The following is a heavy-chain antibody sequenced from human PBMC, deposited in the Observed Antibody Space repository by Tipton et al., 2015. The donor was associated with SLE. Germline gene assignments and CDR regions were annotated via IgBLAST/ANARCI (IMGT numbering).Heavy chain of an antibody. V-gene: IGHV1-2*06. CDR2: INPNSGGT. J-gene: IGHJ1*01. CDR1: GYTFTGYY. Sequence: QVQLVQSGAEVKKPGASVKVSCKASGYTFTGYYMHWVRQAPGQGLEWMGRINPNSGGTNYAQKFQGRVTMTRDTSISTAYMELSRLRSDDTAVYYCVHIGIPAAGTGYFQHWGQGTLVTVSS. CDR3: VHIGIPAAGTGYFQH. D-gene: IGHD6-13*01.